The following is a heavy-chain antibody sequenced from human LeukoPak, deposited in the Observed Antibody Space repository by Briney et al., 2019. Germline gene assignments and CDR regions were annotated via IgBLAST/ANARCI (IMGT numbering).Heavy chain of an antibody. J-gene: IGHJ6*03. Sequence: QPGGSLRLSCAASGFTFSSYAMSWVRQAPGKGLEWVSAFSPSGGGTYYADSVKGRFTISRDNSQNTVSLQVNNLRTEDTALYYCAKSSLSDASGHYYYMDVWGKGTTVTVSS. V-gene: IGHV3-23*01. CDR3: AKSSLSDASGHYYYMDV. CDR2: FSPSGGGT. D-gene: IGHD3-3*01. CDR1: GFTFSSYA.